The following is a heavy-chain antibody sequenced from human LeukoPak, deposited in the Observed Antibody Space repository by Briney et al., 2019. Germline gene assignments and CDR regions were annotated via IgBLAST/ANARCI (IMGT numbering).Heavy chain of an antibody. J-gene: IGHJ4*02. CDR2: INPNSGGT. D-gene: IGHD1-26*01. Sequence: GASVKVSCKASGYTFTGYYMHWVRQAPGQGLEWMGWINPNSGGTNYAQKFQGRVTMTRDTSISTAYMELSSLRSEDTAVYYCATAPARPSGSYYHFDYWGQGTLVTVSS. CDR1: GYTFTGYY. V-gene: IGHV1-2*02. CDR3: ATAPARPSGSYYHFDY.